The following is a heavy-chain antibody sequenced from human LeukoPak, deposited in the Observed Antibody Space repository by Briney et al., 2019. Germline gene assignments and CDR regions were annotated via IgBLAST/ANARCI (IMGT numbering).Heavy chain of an antibody. CDR3: AREGDYYDTSGTLDY. J-gene: IGHJ4*02. CDR1: GYSISSGYY. CDR2: INHSGST. V-gene: IGHV4-38-2*02. Sequence: SETLSLTCTVSGYSISSGYYWGWIRQPPGKGLEWIGEINHSGSTNYNPSLKSRVTISVDTSKNQFSLKLSSVTAADTAVYYCAREGDYYDTSGTLDYWGQGTLVTVSS. D-gene: IGHD3-22*01.